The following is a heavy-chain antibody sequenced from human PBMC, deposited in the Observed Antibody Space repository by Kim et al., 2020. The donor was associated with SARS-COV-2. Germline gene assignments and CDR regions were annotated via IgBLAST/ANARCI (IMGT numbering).Heavy chain of an antibody. J-gene: IGHJ4*02. V-gene: IGHV4-39*01. CDR3: ARGSAGYDY. Sequence: ITSCNPSLKSRVTISVDTSKNQFSLKRSSVTDADTAVYYCARGSAGYDYWGQGTLVTVSS. CDR2: IT. D-gene: IGHD2-15*01.